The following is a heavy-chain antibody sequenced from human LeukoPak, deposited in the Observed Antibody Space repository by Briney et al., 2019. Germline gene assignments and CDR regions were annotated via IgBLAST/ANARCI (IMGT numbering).Heavy chain of an antibody. D-gene: IGHD6-6*01. J-gene: IGHJ4*02. Sequence: PSETLSVNCTVSGGSISSCYWSWIRQPPGKGLEWIGYIYYSGSTNYNPSLKSRVTISVGTSKNQFSLKLSSVTAADTAVYYCASSSLSSSSVDYWGQGTLVTVSS. CDR3: ASSSLSSSSVDY. CDR2: IYYSGST. V-gene: IGHV4-59*01. CDR1: GGSISSCY.